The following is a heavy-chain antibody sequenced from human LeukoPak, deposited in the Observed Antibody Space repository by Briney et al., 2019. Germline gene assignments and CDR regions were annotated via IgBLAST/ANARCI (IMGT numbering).Heavy chain of an antibody. CDR3: AKDIGSYDSSGLDY. J-gene: IGHJ4*02. Sequence: GGSLRLSCVGSGFTFSSHWMSWVRQAPGKGLEWVSGISWNSGSIGYADSVKGRFTISRDNAKNSLYLQMNSLRAEDTALYYCAKDIGSYDSSGLDYWGQGTLVTVSS. CDR2: ISWNSGSI. D-gene: IGHD3-22*01. CDR1: GFTFSSHW. V-gene: IGHV3-9*01.